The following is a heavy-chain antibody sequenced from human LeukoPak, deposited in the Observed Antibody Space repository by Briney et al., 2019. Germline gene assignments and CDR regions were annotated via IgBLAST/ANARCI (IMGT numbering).Heavy chain of an antibody. J-gene: IGHJ4*02. CDR2: IRYDGSNK. CDR3: AKGSNNYPDNFDY. CDR1: RFTFNNYG. D-gene: IGHD1-1*01. V-gene: IGHV3-30*02. Sequence: GGSLRLSCAASRFTFNNYGMHWVRQAPGKGLEWVAFIRYDGSNKYYADSVKGRFSISRDNSKNTLYLQMNSLRPEDTAVYYCAKGSNNYPDNFDYWGQGTLVTVSS.